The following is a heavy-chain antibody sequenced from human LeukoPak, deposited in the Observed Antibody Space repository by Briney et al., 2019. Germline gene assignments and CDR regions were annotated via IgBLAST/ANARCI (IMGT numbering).Heavy chain of an antibody. V-gene: IGHV3-30*04. D-gene: IGHD3-22*01. CDR3: ARDVTYYYDSSGYYSPHFDY. J-gene: IGHJ4*02. Sequence: GGSLRLSCAASGFTFSSYAMHWVRQAPGKGLEWGAVISYDGSNKYYVDYVKGRFIISRDNSKNPLYPQMNSLRAEDTAVYYCARDVTYYYDSSGYYSPHFDYWGQGTLVTVSS. CDR2: ISYDGSNK. CDR1: GFTFSSYA.